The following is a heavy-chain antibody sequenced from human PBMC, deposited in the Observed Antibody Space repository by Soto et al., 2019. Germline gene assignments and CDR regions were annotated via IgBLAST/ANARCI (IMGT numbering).Heavy chain of an antibody. CDR3: ARMVPPPSGAFDF. J-gene: IGHJ3*01. D-gene: IGHD2-8*01. Sequence: AVKLSCKASGGTFGNYAVSWLRQAPGQGLAWMGTIIPVFTKATYAQKFQGRVTITADDSSTTAYMELNSLRSEDTASYYCARMVPPPSGAFDFLCQGTLVTLSS. CDR2: IIPVFTKA. CDR1: GGTFGNYA. V-gene: IGHV1-69*13.